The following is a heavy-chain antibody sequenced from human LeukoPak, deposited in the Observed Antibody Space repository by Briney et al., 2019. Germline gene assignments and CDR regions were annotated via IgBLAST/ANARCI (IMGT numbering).Heavy chain of an antibody. CDR1: GFTVSSNH. V-gene: IGHV3-23*01. Sequence: GGSLRLSCAASGFTVSSNHMTWVRQAPGKGLEWVSAISGSGGSTYYADSVKGRFTISRDNSKNTLYLQMNSLRAEDTAVYYCAKGGGLSSPIANWGQGTLVTVSS. CDR3: AKGGGLSSPIAN. J-gene: IGHJ4*02. CDR2: ISGSGGST. D-gene: IGHD1-26*01.